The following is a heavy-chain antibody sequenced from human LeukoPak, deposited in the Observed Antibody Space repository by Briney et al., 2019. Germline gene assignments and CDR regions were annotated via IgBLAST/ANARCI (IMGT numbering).Heavy chain of an antibody. CDR2: MNPNSGNT. D-gene: IGHD4-17*01. J-gene: IGHJ3*02. CDR3: ANPGTVTTSSDRNDAFDI. Sequence: WASVKVSCKASGYTFTSYDINWVRQATGQGLEWMGWMNPNSGNTGYAQKFQGRVTMTRNTSISTAYMELSSLRAEDTAVYYCANPGTVTTSSDRNDAFDIWGQGTMVTVSS. CDR1: GYTFTSYD. V-gene: IGHV1-8*01.